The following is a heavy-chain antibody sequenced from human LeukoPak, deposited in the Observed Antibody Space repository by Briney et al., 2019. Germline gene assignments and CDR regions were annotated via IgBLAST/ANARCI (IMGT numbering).Heavy chain of an antibody. D-gene: IGHD3-22*01. V-gene: IGHV3-23*01. Sequence: PGGSLRLSCAASGFTFNSYGMTWVRQAPGKGLEWVSTISGSGTNTDYADSVKGRFTISRDNAKNTLYLQMNSLRAEDTAVYYCASFGEYNYDSSGPMIWGQGTMVTVSS. CDR1: GFTFNSYG. CDR2: ISGSGTNT. CDR3: ASFGEYNYDSSGPMI. J-gene: IGHJ3*02.